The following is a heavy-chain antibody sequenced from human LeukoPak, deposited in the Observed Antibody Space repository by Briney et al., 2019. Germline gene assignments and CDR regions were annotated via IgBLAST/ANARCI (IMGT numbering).Heavy chain of an antibody. V-gene: IGHV4-39*07. CDR3: ASRLTLYYLDY. Sequence: SETLSLTCTVSGGSISSSSYYWGWIRQPPGKGLEWIGSIYHSGSTYYNPSLKSRVTISVDTSKNQFSLKLSSVTAADTAVYYCASRLTLYYLDYWGQGTLVTVSS. CDR1: GGSISSSSYY. J-gene: IGHJ4*02. CDR2: IYHSGST. D-gene: IGHD3-16*01.